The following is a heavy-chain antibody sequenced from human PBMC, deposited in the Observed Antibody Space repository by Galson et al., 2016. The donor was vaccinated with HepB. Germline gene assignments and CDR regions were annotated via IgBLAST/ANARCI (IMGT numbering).Heavy chain of an antibody. J-gene: IGHJ4*02. CDR1: GFTFSSNG. CDR2: IWYDGSNK. Sequence: SLRLSCAASGFTFSSNGMHWVRQAPGKGLEWVAVIWYDGSNKYYADSVEGRFTISRDSSKNTLYLQMNSLRAEDTAVYYCAKDWAATAMANFDYCGQGTLVTVSS. V-gene: IGHV3-33*06. CDR3: AKDWAATAMANFDY. D-gene: IGHD5-18*01.